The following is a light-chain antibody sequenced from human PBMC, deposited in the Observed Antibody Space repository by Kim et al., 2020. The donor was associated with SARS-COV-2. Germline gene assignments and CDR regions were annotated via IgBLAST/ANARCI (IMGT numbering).Light chain of an antibody. CDR3: QQRSNWPPT. Sequence: LSPGGRATLSCRASQSVSSYLAWYQQKPGQAPRLLIYDASNRATGIPARFSGSGSGTDFTLTISSLEPEDFAVYYCQQRSNWPPTFGGGTKVDIK. V-gene: IGKV3-11*01. J-gene: IGKJ4*01. CDR2: DAS. CDR1: QSVSSY.